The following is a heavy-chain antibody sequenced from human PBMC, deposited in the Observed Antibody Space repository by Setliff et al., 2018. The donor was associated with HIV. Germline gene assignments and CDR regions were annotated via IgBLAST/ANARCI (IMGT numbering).Heavy chain of an antibody. D-gene: IGHD3-9*01. J-gene: IGHJ3*02. CDR3: ATDAYHDFLTGPTPGAFDI. Sequence: SVKVSCKASGGTFSSYAISWVRQAPGQGLEWMGGIIPIFGTANYAQKFQGRVTITTDESTSTAYMELGSLRSEDAAVYYCATDAYHDFLTGPTPGAFDIWGQGTVVTVSS. CDR1: GGTFSSYA. CDR2: IIPIFGTA. V-gene: IGHV1-69*05.